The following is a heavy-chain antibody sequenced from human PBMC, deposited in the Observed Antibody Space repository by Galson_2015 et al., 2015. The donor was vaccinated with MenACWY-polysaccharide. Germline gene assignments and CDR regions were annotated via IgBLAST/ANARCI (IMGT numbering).Heavy chain of an antibody. D-gene: IGHD3-10*01. CDR1: GYTFTSFA. J-gene: IGHJ6*02. CDR3: ARAPWAYGSGAGGRDG. CDR2: IKAGNGDT. V-gene: IGHV1-3*01. Sequence: SVKVSCKASGYTFTSFAVQWVRQAPGQRLEWMGWIKAGNGDTDYSQKLQGRITIIRDTSASTVFMELSSLRSEDTAVYYCARAPWAYGSGAGGRDGWGQGTTVTVSS.